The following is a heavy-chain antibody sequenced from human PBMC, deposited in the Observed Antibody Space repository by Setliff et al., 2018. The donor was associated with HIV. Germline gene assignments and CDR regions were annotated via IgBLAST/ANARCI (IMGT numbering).Heavy chain of an antibody. J-gene: IGHJ3*02. CDR1: GYTFNNYF. V-gene: IGHV1-2*06. CDR2: FHPYSGHT. D-gene: IGHD6-13*01. Sequence: SVKVSCKASGYTFNNYFLHWVRQAPGQGLEWMGRFHPYSGHTNYAQNFQGRVTMTRDTSISTAFMDLSRLRSDDTAVYYCARDPGYKSSWYGAFDIWGQGTMVTVSS. CDR3: ARDPGYKSSWYGAFDI.